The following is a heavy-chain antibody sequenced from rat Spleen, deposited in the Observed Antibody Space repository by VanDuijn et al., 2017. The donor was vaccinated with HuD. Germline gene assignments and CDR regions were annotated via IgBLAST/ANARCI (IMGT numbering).Heavy chain of an antibody. J-gene: IGHJ2*01. CDR3: ARGSGFDY. CDR1: GFTFSNFG. V-gene: IGHV5-19*01. Sequence: EVQLVESGGGLVHPGRSLKLSCAASGFTFSNFGMHWIRQAPTKGLEWVASISVSGGSTYYRDSVKGRFTLSRENSKSTLYLQMDSLRSEDTATYYCARGSGFDYWGQGVMVTVSS. D-gene: IGHD1-1*01. CDR2: ISVSGGST.